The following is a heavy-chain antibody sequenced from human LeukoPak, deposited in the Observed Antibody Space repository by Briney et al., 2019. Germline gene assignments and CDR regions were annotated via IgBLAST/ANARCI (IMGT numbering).Heavy chain of an antibody. CDR1: GGSISSGGYY. V-gene: IGHV4-31*03. CDR2: IYYSGST. CDR3: ARVAPDDAFDI. J-gene: IGHJ3*02. Sequence: SETLSLTCTVSGGSISSGGYYWSWIRQHPGKGLEWIGYIYYSGSTNYNPSLKSRVTISVDTSKNQFSLKLSSVTAADTAVYYCARVAPDDAFDIWGQGTMVTVSS.